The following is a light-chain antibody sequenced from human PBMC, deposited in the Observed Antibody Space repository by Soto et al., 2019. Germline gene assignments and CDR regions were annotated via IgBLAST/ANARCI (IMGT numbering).Light chain of an antibody. J-gene: IGKJ4*01. CDR1: QSVSSY. V-gene: IGKV3-11*01. CDR2: DAS. Sequence: EIVLTQSPATLSLSPGERATLSCRASQSVSSYLAWYQQKPGQAPRLLIYDASNRATGIPARFSGSGYGTDFTLTISSLQPEDIATYYCQQYKAHPPTFGGGSKVEI. CDR3: QQYKAHPPT.